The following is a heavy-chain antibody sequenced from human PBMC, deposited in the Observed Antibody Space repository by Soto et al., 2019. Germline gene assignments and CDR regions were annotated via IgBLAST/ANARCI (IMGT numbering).Heavy chain of an antibody. CDR3: AHSSGTLWLGELSYNCFDP. Sequence: SGPTLVNHTQTLTLTCTFSGFSLSTSGVGVGWIRQPPGKALEWLALIYWDDDKRYSPSLKSRLTITKDTSKNQVVLTMTNMDPVDTATYYCAHSSGTLWLGELSYNCFDPWGQGTLVTSPQ. D-gene: IGHD3-10*01. CDR1: GFSLSTSGVG. J-gene: IGHJ5*02. CDR2: IYWDDDK. V-gene: IGHV2-5*02.